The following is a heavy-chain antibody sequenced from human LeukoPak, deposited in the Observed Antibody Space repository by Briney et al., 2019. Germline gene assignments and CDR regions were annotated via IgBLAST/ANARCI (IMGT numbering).Heavy chain of an antibody. J-gene: IGHJ5*02. CDR2: IYHSGST. CDR3: ARDPITMVRGATDNWFDP. Sequence: SETLSLTCTVSGYSISSGYYWGWIRQPPGKGLEWIGSIYHSGSTYYNPSLKSRVTISVDTSKNQFSLKLSSVTAADTAVYYCARDPITMVRGATDNWFDPWGQGTLVTVSS. D-gene: IGHD3-10*01. V-gene: IGHV4-38-2*02. CDR1: GYSISSGYY.